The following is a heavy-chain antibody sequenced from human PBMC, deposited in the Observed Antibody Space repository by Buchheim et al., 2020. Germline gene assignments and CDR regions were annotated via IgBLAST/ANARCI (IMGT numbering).Heavy chain of an antibody. J-gene: IGHJ6*02. CDR1: GYTFTGYY. Sequence: QVQLVQSGAEVKKPGASVKVSCKASGYTFTGYYMHWVRQAPGQGLEWMGWINPNSGGKNYAQKFQGWVTMTRDTSISTAYMELSRLRSDDTAVYYCARAFASYSSPRYYYGMDVWGQGTT. CDR2: INPNSGGK. D-gene: IGHD6-13*01. CDR3: ARAFASYSSPRYYYGMDV. V-gene: IGHV1-2*04.